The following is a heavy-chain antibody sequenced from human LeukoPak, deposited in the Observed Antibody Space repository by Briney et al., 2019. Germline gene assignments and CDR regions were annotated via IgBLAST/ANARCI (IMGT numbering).Heavy chain of an antibody. CDR2: ITGSGGDT. CDR1: GFTFSGFA. CDR3: AKRDLGY. J-gene: IGHJ4*02. Sequence: GGSLRLSCAASGFTFSGFAMCWVRQAPGKGLEWVSAITGSGGDTNYADSVKGRFTISRDNSKSTLSLQMNSLRGDDTAVYYCAKRDLGYWGQGTLVTVSS. V-gene: IGHV3-23*01.